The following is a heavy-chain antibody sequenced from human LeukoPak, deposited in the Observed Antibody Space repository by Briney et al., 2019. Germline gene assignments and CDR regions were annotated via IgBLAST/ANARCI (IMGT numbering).Heavy chain of an antibody. CDR2: IYSGGST. J-gene: IGHJ6*03. CDR1: GFTFSSYW. D-gene: IGHD1-26*01. Sequence: PGGSLRLSCAASGFTFSSYWMSWVRQAPGKGLEWVSVIYSGGSTYYADSVKGRFTISRDNSKNTLYLQMNSLRAEDTAVYYCARFRWGGMVDYYYYMDVWGKGTTVTISS. V-gene: IGHV3-53*01. CDR3: ARFRWGGMVDYYYYMDV.